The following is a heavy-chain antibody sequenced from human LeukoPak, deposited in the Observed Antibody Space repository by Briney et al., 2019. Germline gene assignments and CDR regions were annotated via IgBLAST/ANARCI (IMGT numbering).Heavy chain of an antibody. CDR3: ARVHSGKGAFDI. D-gene: IGHD1-14*01. J-gene: IGHJ3*02. Sequence: SETLSLTCTVSGGSISSSSYYWGWIRQPPGKGLEWIGSIYYSGSTYYNPSLKSRVTISVDTSKNQFSLKLSSVTAADTAVYYCARVHSGKGAFDIWGQGTMVTVSS. V-gene: IGHV4-39*07. CDR1: GGSISSSSYY. CDR2: IYYSGST.